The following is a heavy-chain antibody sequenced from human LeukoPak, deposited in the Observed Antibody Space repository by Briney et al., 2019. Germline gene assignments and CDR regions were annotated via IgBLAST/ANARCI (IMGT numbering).Heavy chain of an antibody. Sequence: PGRSLRLSCAASGFTFSTYGMHWVRQAPGKGLEWVAVISYDGSNQYYADSVKGRFTISRDNSKNTLYLQMNSLRAEDTAVYYCAKYSGAWYGNYYFDYWGQGTLVTASS. CDR2: ISYDGSNQ. D-gene: IGHD6-19*01. CDR1: GFTFSTYG. J-gene: IGHJ4*02. CDR3: AKYSGAWYGNYYFDY. V-gene: IGHV3-30*18.